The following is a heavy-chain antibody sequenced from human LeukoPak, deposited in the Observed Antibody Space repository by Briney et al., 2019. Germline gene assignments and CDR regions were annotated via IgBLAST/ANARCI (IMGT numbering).Heavy chain of an antibody. V-gene: IGHV4-59*01. D-gene: IGHD1-26*01. Sequence: SETLSLTCTVSGGSISSYYWSWIRQPPGKGLEWIGYIYYSGSTNYNPSLKSRVTISVDTSKNQFSLKLSSVTAADTAVYYCAGRYSGNQYDYWGQGTLVTASS. CDR3: AGRYSGNQYDY. CDR2: IYYSGST. CDR1: GGSISSYY. J-gene: IGHJ4*02.